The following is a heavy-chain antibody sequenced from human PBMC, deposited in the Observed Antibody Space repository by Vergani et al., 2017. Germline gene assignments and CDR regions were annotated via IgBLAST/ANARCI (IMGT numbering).Heavy chain of an antibody. D-gene: IGHD3-3*01. V-gene: IGHV3-30*18. CDR3: AKSWIPHDFWSGYYYYYMDV. CDR1: GFTFSSYG. Sequence: QVQLVESGGGVVQPGRSLRLSCAASGFTFSSYGMHWVRQAPGKGLEWVAVISYDGSNKYYADSVKGRFTISRDNSKNTLYLQMNSLRAEDTAVYYCAKSWIPHDFWSGYYYYYMDVWGKGTTVTVSS. J-gene: IGHJ6*03. CDR2: ISYDGSNK.